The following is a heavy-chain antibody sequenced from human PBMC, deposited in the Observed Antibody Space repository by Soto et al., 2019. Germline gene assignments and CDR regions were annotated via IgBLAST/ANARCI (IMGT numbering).Heavy chain of an antibody. J-gene: IGHJ6*03. CDR3: ARESGGATATLDYYYFYMDV. Sequence: QVQLVQSGAEVKRPGASVTVSCRSSGDTFNDYYIHWVRQAPGQGLEWMGWINPNGGVTKYAQKFQGCVSMTRETSIRTVYMQLSRLRSDDTAVYYCARESGGATATLDYYYFYMDVWGTGTTVTVSS. CDR2: INPNGGVT. D-gene: IGHD5-12*01. CDR1: GDTFNDYY. V-gene: IGHV1-2*04.